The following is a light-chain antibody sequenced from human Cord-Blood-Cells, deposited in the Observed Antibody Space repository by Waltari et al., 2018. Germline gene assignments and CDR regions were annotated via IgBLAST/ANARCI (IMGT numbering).Light chain of an antibody. J-gene: IGKJ4*01. CDR3: QQYNNWPLT. V-gene: IGKV3-15*01. Sequence: EIVMTPSPATLSVSPGERTTLSCRASQSVSSNLAWYQQKPGQAPRLLPYGASTRATGIPARFSGSGSGTEFTLTISSLQSEDFAVYYCQQYNNWPLTFGGGTKVEIK. CDR1: QSVSSN. CDR2: GAS.